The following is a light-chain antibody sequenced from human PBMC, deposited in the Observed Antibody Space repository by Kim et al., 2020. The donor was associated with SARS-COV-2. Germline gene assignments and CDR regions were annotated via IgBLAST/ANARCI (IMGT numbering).Light chain of an antibody. Sequence: ASVKLTCTLSSGHSSYAIAWHQQQLEKGPRYLMKVNSDGSHSKGDGIPDRFSGSSSGAERYLTISSLQAEDEADYYCQTWGPDIGVFGGGTQLTVL. CDR1: SGHSSYA. J-gene: IGLJ3*02. CDR2: VNSDGSH. CDR3: QTWGPDIGV. V-gene: IGLV4-69*01.